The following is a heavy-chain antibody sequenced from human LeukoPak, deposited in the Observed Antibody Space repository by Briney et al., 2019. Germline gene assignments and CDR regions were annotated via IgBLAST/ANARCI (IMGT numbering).Heavy chain of an antibody. V-gene: IGHV4-34*01. Sequence: PSETLSLTCAVYGGSFSGYYWSWIRQPPGKGLEWIGEINHSGSTNYNPSLKSRVTISVDTSKNQFSLKLSSVTAADTAVYYCASPYYDSWSGSRVYYGMDVWGQGTTVTVSS. CDR1: GGSFSGYY. CDR2: INHSGST. CDR3: ASPYYDSWSGSRVYYGMDV. J-gene: IGHJ6*02. D-gene: IGHD3-3*01.